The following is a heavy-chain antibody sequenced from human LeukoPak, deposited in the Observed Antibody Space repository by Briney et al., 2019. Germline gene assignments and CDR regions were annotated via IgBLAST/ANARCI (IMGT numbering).Heavy chain of an antibody. CDR3: ARAAGGAGYGMDV. D-gene: IGHD1-14*01. V-gene: IGHV1-69*13. J-gene: IGHJ6*02. Sequence: SVKVSCKASGYTFTGYYMHWVRQAPGQGLEWMGGIIPIFGTANYAQKFQGRVTITADESTSTDYMELSSLRSEDTAVYYCARAAGGAGYGMDVWGQGTTVTVSS. CDR1: GYTFTGYY. CDR2: IIPIFGTA.